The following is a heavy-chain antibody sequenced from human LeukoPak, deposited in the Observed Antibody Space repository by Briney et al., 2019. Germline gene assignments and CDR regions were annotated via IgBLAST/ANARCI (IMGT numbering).Heavy chain of an antibody. D-gene: IGHD6-6*01. CDR1: GGSFSGYY. CDR2: INHSGST. CDR3: ARGEYSSSAPRLHP. J-gene: IGHJ5*02. V-gene: IGHV4-34*01. Sequence: PSETLSLTCAVYGGSFSGYYWSWIRQPPGKGLEWIGEINHSGSTNYNPSLKSRVTISVDTSKNQFSLKLSSVTAADTAVYYCARGEYSSSAPRLHPWGQGTLVTVSS.